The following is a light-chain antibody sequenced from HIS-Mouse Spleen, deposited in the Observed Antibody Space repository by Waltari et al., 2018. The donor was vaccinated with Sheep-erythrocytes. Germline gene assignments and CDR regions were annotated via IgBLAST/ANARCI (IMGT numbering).Light chain of an antibody. Sequence: SYELTQPPSVSVSPGQTASITCSGDKLGDKYACWYQQKPCQSPVLVIYQDSKRPSGIPGRIAGSNSGNTATLTISGTQAMDEADYYCQAWDSSTAWVFGGGTKLTVL. V-gene: IGLV3-1*01. CDR2: QDS. CDR1: KLGDKY. CDR3: QAWDSSTAWV. J-gene: IGLJ3*02.